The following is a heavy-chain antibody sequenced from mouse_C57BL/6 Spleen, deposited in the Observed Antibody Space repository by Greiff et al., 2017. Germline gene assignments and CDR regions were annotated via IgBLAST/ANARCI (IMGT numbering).Heavy chain of an antibody. CDR2: IYPSDSET. CDR3: ARSATVVATRYFDV. V-gene: IGHV1-61*01. D-gene: IGHD1-1*01. J-gene: IGHJ1*03. CDR1: GYTFTSYW. Sequence: QVQLQQPGAELVRPGSSVKLSCKASGYTFTSYWMDWVKQRPGQGLEWIGNIYPSDSETHYNPKFKDKATLTVDTSSNTAYMQLSSLTSEDSAVYYCARSATVVATRYFDVWGTGTTVTVSS.